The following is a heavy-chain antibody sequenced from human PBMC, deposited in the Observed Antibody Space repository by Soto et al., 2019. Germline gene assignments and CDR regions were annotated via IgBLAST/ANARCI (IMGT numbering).Heavy chain of an antibody. CDR3: ARARPKSSTLPSNNWFDP. CDR1: GGSISSGGYY. D-gene: IGHD6-6*01. V-gene: IGHV4-31*03. J-gene: IGHJ5*02. Sequence: SETLSLTCTVSGGSISSGGYYWSWIRQHPGKGLEWIGYIYYSGSTYYNPSLKSRVTISVDTSKNQFSLKLSSVTAADTAVYYCARARPKSSTLPSNNWFDPWGQGTLGTVSA. CDR2: IYYSGST.